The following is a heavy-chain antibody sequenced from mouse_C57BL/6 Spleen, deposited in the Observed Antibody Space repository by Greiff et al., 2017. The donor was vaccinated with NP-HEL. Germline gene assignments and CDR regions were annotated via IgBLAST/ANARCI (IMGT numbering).Heavy chain of an antibody. CDR2: ISSGSSTI. J-gene: IGHJ3*01. Sequence: EVQGVESGGGLVKPGGSLKLSCAASGFTFSDYGMHWVRQAPEKGLEWVAYISSGSSTIYYADTVKGRFTISRDSAKTTLFLQMTSLRSEDTAMYYCARDDGYYVFAYWGQGTLVTVSA. CDR3: ARDDGYYVFAY. D-gene: IGHD2-3*01. V-gene: IGHV5-17*01. CDR1: GFTFSDYG.